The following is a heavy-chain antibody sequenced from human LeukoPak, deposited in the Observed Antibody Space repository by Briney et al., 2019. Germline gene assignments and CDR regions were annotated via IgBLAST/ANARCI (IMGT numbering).Heavy chain of an antibody. Sequence: KPAESLTLSCTVSGFTISGYDWNWIRLPPGKGLEWVGFIYSGGSDDTPYHKTCVTISVDTSKNQFSLKLNSVTAADTAVYYCARRPWGGMDVWGQGTTVTVSS. D-gene: IGHD1-26*01. CDR1: GFTISGYD. CDR2: IYSGGS. J-gene: IGHJ6*02. V-gene: IGHV4-59*01. CDR3: ARRPWGGMDV.